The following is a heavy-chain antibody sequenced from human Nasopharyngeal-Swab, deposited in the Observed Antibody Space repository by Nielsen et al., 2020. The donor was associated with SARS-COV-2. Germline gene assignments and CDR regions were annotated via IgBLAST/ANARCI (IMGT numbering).Heavy chain of an antibody. CDR1: GSSFTNFW. CDR2: IFPFDSET. CDR3: ARPTVYSNFEY. Sequence: GESLKISGQPSGSSFTNFWIAWVRQMPGKGLDWLGIIFPFDSETRYNPSFQGQVTMSVDKSATTAYLQWNSLRASDTATYYCARPTVYSNFEYWGQGTLVTVSS. D-gene: IGHD4-11*01. V-gene: IGHV5-51*01. J-gene: IGHJ4*02.